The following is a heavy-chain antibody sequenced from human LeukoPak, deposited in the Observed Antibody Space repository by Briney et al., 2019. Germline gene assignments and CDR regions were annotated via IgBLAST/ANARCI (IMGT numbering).Heavy chain of an antibody. J-gene: IGHJ4*02. CDR2: INQDGSKK. V-gene: IGHV3-7*03. CDR1: GFTFTDYW. Sequence: AGGSLRLSCTTSGFTFTDYWMTWVRQAPGKGLEWVANINQDGSKKFYVDSVKGRFTISRDNAKNALYLQMNSLRAEDTALYYCAKDSDPSLVAVAGNFDYWGQGTLVTVSA. CDR3: AKDSDPSLVAVAGNFDY. D-gene: IGHD6-19*01.